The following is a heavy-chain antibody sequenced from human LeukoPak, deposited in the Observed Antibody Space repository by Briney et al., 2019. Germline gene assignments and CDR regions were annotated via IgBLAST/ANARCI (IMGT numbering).Heavy chain of an antibody. V-gene: IGHV1-2*02. CDR1: GYTFTGYY. CDR3: ARWLSGWYGSYFDY. CDR2: INPNSGGT. Sequence: GASVKVSCKASGYTFTGYYMHWVRQAPGQGLEWMGWINPNSGGTNYAQKFQGRVTMTRDTSISTAYMELSRLRSDDTAVYYCARWLSGWYGSYFDYWGQGTLVTVSS. D-gene: IGHD6-19*01. J-gene: IGHJ4*02.